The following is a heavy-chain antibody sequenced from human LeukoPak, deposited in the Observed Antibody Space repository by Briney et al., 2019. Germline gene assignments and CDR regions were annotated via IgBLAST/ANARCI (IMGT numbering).Heavy chain of an antibody. J-gene: IGHJ6*03. CDR3: ARGLGSAWHYMDV. Sequence: PGGSLTLSCAASIFPFRSYGMHWLRQARGKGREYVLGMCSCGCSIFYAVSVKRRFTISRHDSENTVYLHIGRVRAEDMAVYYWARGLGSAWHYMDVWGKGTPVTVSS. V-gene: IGHV3-64*02. CDR2: MCSCGCSI. CDR1: IFPFRSYG. D-gene: IGHD6-19*01.